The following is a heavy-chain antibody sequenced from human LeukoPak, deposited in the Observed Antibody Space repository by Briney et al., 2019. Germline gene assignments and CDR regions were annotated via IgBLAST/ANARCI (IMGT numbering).Heavy chain of an antibody. V-gene: IGHV4-39*01. CDR3: ARHLYDKTGRPLDS. Sequence: SETLSLTCSVSGDSINSGVSYWAWIRQPPGKGLEWIGTIDYSGSAGSTYYNPSLKSRVTISVDTSKNQFSLNLSSVTAADTAIYYCARHLYDKTGRPLDSWGQGTLVTVSS. CDR1: GDSINSGVSY. D-gene: IGHD3-9*01. J-gene: IGHJ4*02. CDR2: IDYSGSAGST.